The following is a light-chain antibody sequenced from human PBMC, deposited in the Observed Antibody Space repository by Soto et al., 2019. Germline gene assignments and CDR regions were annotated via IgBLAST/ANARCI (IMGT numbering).Light chain of an antibody. CDR3: QQYNSYSQT. CDR1: QSISSW. Sequence: DIQMTQSLSTLSASVGDRVTITCRASQSISSWLAWYQQKPGKAPKLLIYDASSLESGVPSRFSGSGSGTEFTLTISSLQPDDFATYYCQQYNSYSQTFGQGTKLEIK. CDR2: DAS. V-gene: IGKV1-5*01. J-gene: IGKJ2*01.